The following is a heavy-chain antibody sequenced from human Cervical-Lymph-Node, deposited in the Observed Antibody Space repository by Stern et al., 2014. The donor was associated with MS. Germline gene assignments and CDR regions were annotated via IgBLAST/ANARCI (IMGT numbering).Heavy chain of an antibody. CDR3: AKDQDSGSYYRFNWFDP. D-gene: IGHD1-26*01. Sequence: MQLVQSGGGLAQPGGSLRLSCAASGFSFNDYALHLVRQAPGKGPEWVSGICWNSGSMGYADPVQGRFIISRDNAKNSLYLQMNSLTTEDTAVYYCAKDQDSGSYYRFNWFDPWGPGTLVTVSS. CDR1: GFSFNDYA. CDR2: ICWNSGSM. J-gene: IGHJ5*02. V-gene: IGHV3-9*01.